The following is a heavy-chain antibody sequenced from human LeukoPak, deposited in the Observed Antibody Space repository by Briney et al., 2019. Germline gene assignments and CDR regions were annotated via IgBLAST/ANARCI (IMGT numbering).Heavy chain of an antibody. CDR3: ARAYEEMATSAIDY. J-gene: IGHJ4*02. CDR2: IWYDGSNK. Sequence: GRSLRLSCAASGFTFSSYGMHWVRQAPGKGLEWVAVIWYDGSNKYYADSVKGRFTISRDNSKNTLYLQMNSLRAEDTAVYYCARAYEEMATSAIDYWGQETLVTVSS. CDR1: GFTFSSYG. D-gene: IGHD5-24*01. V-gene: IGHV3-33*01.